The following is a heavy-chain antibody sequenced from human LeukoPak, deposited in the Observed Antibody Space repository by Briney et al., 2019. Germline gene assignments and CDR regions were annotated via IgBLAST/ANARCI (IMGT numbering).Heavy chain of an antibody. V-gene: IGHV3-11*04. CDR1: GFTFSDSY. D-gene: IGHD4-17*01. CDR3: AKDPTGYGDLDY. Sequence: GGSLRLSCAASGFTFSDSYMTWVRQAPGKGVEWVAYISGSGHDINYSDSVKGRFTISRDNAKNSLYLQMNSLRAEDTAVYYCAKDPTGYGDLDYWGQGTLVTVSS. CDR2: ISGSGHDI. J-gene: IGHJ4*02.